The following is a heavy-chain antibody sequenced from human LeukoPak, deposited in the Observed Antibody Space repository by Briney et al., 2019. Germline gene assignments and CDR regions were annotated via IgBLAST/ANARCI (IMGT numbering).Heavy chain of an antibody. CDR3: ASDGLRYFDWLFVGGYYFDY. CDR2: ISGSGGST. V-gene: IGHV3-23*01. CDR1: GFTFSSYA. D-gene: IGHD3-9*01. J-gene: IGHJ4*02. Sequence: GGSLRLSCAASGFTFSSYAMSWVRQAPGKGLEWVSAISGSGGSTYYADSVKGRFSISRDNSKNTLYLQMNSLRAEDTAVYYCASDGLRYFDWLFVGGYYFDYWGQGTLVTVSS.